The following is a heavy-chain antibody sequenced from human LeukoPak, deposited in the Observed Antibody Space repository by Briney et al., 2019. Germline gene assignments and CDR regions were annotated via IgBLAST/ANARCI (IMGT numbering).Heavy chain of an antibody. J-gene: IGHJ3*02. CDR3: ARSWGSMIVDVFDI. V-gene: IGHV4-31*03. CDR2: IYYSGST. Sequence: SQTLSLTCTVSGGSISSGGYYWRWIRQHPGKGLEWIGYIYYSGSTYYNPSLKSRVTISVDTSKNQFSLKLSSVTAADTAVYYCARSWGSMIVDVFDIWGQGTMVTVSS. CDR1: GGSISSGGYY. D-gene: IGHD3-22*01.